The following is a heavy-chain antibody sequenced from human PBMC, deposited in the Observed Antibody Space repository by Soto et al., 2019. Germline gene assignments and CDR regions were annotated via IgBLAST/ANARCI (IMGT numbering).Heavy chain of an antibody. CDR3: ARTPTDF. CDR1: GYSFINSD. J-gene: IGHJ4*02. V-gene: IGHV1-8*01. Sequence: QVQLIQSGAEVKRPGASVKVSCKASGYSFINSDINWVRRASGQGLEWMGLVNPKCGRTVSAQKFQGRVSMTRNVSISTAFLELSSLTSEDTAVYYCARTPTDFWGEGTQDTVSS. CDR2: VNPKCGRT.